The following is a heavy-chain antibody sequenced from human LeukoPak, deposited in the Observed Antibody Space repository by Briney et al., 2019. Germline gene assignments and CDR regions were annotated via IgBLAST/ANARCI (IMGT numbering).Heavy chain of an antibody. Sequence: ASVNVSCKASGYTFTGYYMHWVRQAPGQGLEWMGWMNPNSGNTGYAQKFQGRVAITRNTSISTAYMELSSLRSEDTAVYYSARGLAVVVPAAIHWFDPWGQGTLVTVSS. CDR3: ARGLAVVVPAAIHWFDP. V-gene: IGHV1-8*03. CDR1: GYTFTGYY. CDR2: MNPNSGNT. J-gene: IGHJ5*02. D-gene: IGHD2-2*01.